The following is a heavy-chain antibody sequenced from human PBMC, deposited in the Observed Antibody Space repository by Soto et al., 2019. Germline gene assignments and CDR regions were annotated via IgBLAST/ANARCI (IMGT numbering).Heavy chain of an antibody. Sequence: EVQLVESGGGLVQPGRSLRLSCAASGFTFDDYAMHWVRQAPGKGLEWVSGISWNSGSIGYADSVKGRFTISRDNAKNSLYLQMNSLRAEDTALYYCAKDMGYGDYGPKVGAFDIWGQGTMVTVSS. CDR2: ISWNSGSI. CDR1: GFTFDDYA. D-gene: IGHD4-17*01. J-gene: IGHJ3*02. V-gene: IGHV3-9*01. CDR3: AKDMGYGDYGPKVGAFDI.